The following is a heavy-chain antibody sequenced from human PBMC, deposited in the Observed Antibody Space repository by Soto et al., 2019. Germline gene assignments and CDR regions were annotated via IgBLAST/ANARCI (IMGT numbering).Heavy chain of an antibody. CDR3: ARAQYYDFWSGYYRLPNWFDP. Sequence: SGTLSLTCAVYGGSFSGYYWSWIRQPPGKGLEWIGEINHSGSTNYNPSLKSRVTISVDTSKNQFSLKLSSVTAADTAVYYCARAQYYDFWSGYYRLPNWFDPWGQGTLVTVSS. D-gene: IGHD3-3*01. V-gene: IGHV4-34*01. CDR2: INHSGST. J-gene: IGHJ5*02. CDR1: GGSFSGYY.